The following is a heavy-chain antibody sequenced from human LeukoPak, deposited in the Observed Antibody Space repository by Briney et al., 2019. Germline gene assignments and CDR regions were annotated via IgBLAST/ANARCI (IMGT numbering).Heavy chain of an antibody. V-gene: IGHV4-59*11. J-gene: IGHJ3*02. CDR3: TRAYRYYYETSGSRRADAFDI. D-gene: IGHD3-22*01. Sequence: PSETLSLTCSVSGGSISSHYWSWIRQPPGKGLEWIGYIYYSGSVNYNPSLKSRVTISVDTSKNQFSLKLSSVTAADTAVYYCTRAYRYYYETSGSRRADAFDIWGPGTMVTVSS. CDR1: GGSISSHY. CDR2: IYYSGSV.